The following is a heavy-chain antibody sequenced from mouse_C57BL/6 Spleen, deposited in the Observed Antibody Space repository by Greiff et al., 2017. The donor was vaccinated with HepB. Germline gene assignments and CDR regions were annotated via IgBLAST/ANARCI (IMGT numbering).Heavy chain of an antibody. CDR1: GYTFTDYN. CDR3: ARLLLRVSFDY. V-gene: IGHV1-22*01. J-gene: IGHJ2*01. D-gene: IGHD1-1*01. CDR2: INPNNGGT. Sequence: EVQLQQSGPELVKPGASVKMSCKASGYTFTDYNMHWVKQSHGKSLEWIGYINPNNGGTSYNQKVKGKATLTVNKSSSTAYMELRSLTSEESAVYYCARLLLRVSFDYWGQGTTLTVSS.